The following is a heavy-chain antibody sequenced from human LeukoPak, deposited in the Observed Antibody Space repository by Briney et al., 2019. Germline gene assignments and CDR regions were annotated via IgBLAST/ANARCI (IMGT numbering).Heavy chain of an antibody. J-gene: IGHJ6*03. Sequence: GGSLRLSCAASGFTFSNYNMNWVRQAPGKAMEWVSSITTSGTYIFYADSVKGRFTISRDNAKNSLYLQMDSLGPEDTAVYYCARDPYSGNYGNDYYYYMDVWGKGTTVTISS. CDR1: GFTFSNYN. CDR3: ARDPYSGNYGNDYYYYMDV. CDR2: ITTSGTYI. V-gene: IGHV3-21*01. D-gene: IGHD1-26*01.